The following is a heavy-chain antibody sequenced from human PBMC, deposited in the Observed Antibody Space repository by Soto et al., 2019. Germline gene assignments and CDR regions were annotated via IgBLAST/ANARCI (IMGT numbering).Heavy chain of an antibody. CDR3: TKSDVCGGGACYTGTYYYFDV. D-gene: IGHD3-16*01. J-gene: IGHJ2*01. Sequence: DVQLLESGGGLVEPGGSLTLSCAASGFPSSTYALNWVRQAPGKGPEWVSTISESGHHTHYADSVKGRFTISRDKSKNTLSLKMNSLRVDDTAIYYCTKSDVCGGGACYTGTYYYFDVWGRGTLVTVSS. CDR1: GFPSSTYA. V-gene: IGHV3-23*01. CDR2: ISESGHHT.